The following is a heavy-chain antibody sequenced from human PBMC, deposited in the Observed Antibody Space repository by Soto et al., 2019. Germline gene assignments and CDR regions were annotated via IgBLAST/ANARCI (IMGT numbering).Heavy chain of an antibody. D-gene: IGHD3-10*01. CDR1: GGSISSGGYS. Sequence: SETLSLTCAVSGGSISSGGYSLSWIRQPPGKGLEWIGYIYRSGSTYYNPSLKSRVTISVDRSKNQFSLKLSSVTAADTAVYYCAGQPTAGSYYELGSYYYYYAMDVWGQGTTVTVSS. CDR3: AGQPTAGSYYELGSYYYYYAMDV. V-gene: IGHV4-30-2*01. J-gene: IGHJ6*02. CDR2: IYRSGST.